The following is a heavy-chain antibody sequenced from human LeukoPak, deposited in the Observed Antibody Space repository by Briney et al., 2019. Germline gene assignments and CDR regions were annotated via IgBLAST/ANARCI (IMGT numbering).Heavy chain of an antibody. CDR2: ISAYNGNT. J-gene: IGHJ6*02. V-gene: IGHV1-18*01. CDR1: GYTYTSYG. CDR3: ARHGSGSYAHGMDV. D-gene: IGHD3-10*01. Sequence: ASVKVSCKASGYTYTSYGISWVRQAPGQGLEWMGWISAYNGNTNYAQKLQGRVTMTTDTSTSTAYMELRSLRSDDTAVYYCARHGSGSYAHGMDVWGQGTTVTVSS.